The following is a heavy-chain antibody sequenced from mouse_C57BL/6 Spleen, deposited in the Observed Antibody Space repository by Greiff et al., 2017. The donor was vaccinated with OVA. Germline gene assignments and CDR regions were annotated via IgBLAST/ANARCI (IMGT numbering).Heavy chain of an antibody. CDR3: ARNRPDRAMDY. J-gene: IGHJ4*01. CDR2: IDPSDSYT. V-gene: IGHV1-69*01. CDR1: GYTFTSYW. Sequence: QVQLKQPGAELVMPGASVKLSCKASGYTFTSYWMHWVKQRPGQGLEWIGEIDPSDSYTNYNQKFKGKSTLTVDKSSSTAYMQLSSLTSEDSAVYYCARNRPDRAMDYWGQGTSVTVSS.